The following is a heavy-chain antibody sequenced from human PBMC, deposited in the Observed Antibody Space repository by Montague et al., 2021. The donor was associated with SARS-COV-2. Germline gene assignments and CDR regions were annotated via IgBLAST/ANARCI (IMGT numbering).Heavy chain of an antibody. J-gene: IGHJ4*02. CDR3: ARAHASPPPRLFDF. Sequence: SETLSPTCSVSGDSVSRGNYYWSWIRQPPGKVREWIGSINYSGRTNYNPLLKSRVSMSLDASKNQLSLRLTSVTAADTAVYYCARAHASPPPRLFDFWGQGTLVTVSS. CDR2: INYSGRT. V-gene: IGHV4-61*01. CDR1: GDSVSRGNYY.